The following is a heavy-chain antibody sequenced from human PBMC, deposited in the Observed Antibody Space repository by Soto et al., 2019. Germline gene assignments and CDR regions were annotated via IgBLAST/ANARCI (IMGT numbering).Heavy chain of an antibody. CDR1: GFTFSNYA. CDR3: ARESEDLTSNFDY. CDR2: ISGSGGSA. Sequence: VQLLESGGGLVQPGGSLRLSCAASGFTFSNYAMSWVRQAPGKGLEWVSSISGSGGSAYNADSVRGRFTISRDNSKNTLYLQMNSLRAEDTAVYYCARESEDLTSNFDYWGQGTLVTVSS. V-gene: IGHV3-23*01. J-gene: IGHJ4*02.